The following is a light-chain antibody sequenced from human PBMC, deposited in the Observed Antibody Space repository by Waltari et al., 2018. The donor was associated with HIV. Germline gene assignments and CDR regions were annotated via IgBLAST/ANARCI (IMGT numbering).Light chain of an antibody. V-gene: IGKV3D-15*01. CDR2: GAS. Sequence: EILMTQSPATLSVSPGERATLPCRTSQRVSNNLAWYQQRPGQAPRILIYGASTRATGIPARFSGSGSGTEFTLTISSLESEDFAVYYCQQYNNWPPLTFGGGTKVEIK. J-gene: IGKJ4*01. CDR1: QRVSNN. CDR3: QQYNNWPPLT.